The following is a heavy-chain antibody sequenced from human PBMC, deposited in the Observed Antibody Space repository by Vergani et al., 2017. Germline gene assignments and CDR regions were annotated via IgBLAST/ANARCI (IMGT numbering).Heavy chain of an antibody. Sequence: QLQLQESGSGLVKPSQTLSLTCAVSGGSISSGGYSWSWIRQPPGKGLEWIGYIYHGGSTYYNPPLKSRVTISVDRSKNQFSLKLSSVTAADTAVYYCARGYCSSTSCFNWFDPWGQGTLVTVSS. CDR3: ARGYCSSTSCFNWFDP. D-gene: IGHD2-2*01. V-gene: IGHV4-30-2*01. CDR2: IYHGGST. CDR1: GGSISSGGYS. J-gene: IGHJ5*02.